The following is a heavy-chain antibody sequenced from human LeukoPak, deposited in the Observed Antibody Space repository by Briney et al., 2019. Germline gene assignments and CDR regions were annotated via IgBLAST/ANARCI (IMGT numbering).Heavy chain of an antibody. CDR1: GFTFSVCG. D-gene: IGHD5-24*01. CDR2: ISGSGGST. J-gene: IGHJ5*02. V-gene: IGHV3-23*01. Sequence: PGGSLRLSCAVSGFTFSVCGMSWVRQAPGKGLEWVSAISGSGGSTYYADSVKGRFTISRDNSKNSLYLQMNSLRAEDTAVYYCARDVATISNWFDPWGQGTLVTVSS. CDR3: ARDVATISNWFDP.